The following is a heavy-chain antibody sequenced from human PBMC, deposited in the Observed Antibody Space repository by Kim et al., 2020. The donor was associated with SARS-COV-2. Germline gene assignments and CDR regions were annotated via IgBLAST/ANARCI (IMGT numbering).Heavy chain of an antibody. J-gene: IGHJ6*02. CDR2: IDPSDSYT. Sequence: GESLKISCTCSGYSFTSYWISWVRQMPGKGLEWMGRIDPSDSYTNYSPSFQGHVTISADKSISTAYLQWSSLKASDTAMYYCARLHYDILTGYPRGYYYYGMDVWGQGTTVTVSS. V-gene: IGHV5-10-1*01. D-gene: IGHD3-9*01. CDR3: ARLHYDILTGYPRGYYYYGMDV. CDR1: GYSFTSYW.